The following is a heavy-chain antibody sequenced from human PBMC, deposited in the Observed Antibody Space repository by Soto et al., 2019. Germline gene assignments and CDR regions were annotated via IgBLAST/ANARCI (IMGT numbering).Heavy chain of an antibody. V-gene: IGHV3-23*01. CDR3: AKVLVVDYGDPQAAFDI. Sequence: PGGSLRLSCAASGFTFSSYAMSWVRQAPGKGLEWVSAISGSGGSTYYADSVKGRFTISRDNSKNTLYLQMNSLRAEDTAVYYCAKVLVVDYGDPQAAFDIWGQGTMVTVSS. J-gene: IGHJ3*02. D-gene: IGHD4-17*01. CDR1: GFTFSSYA. CDR2: ISGSGGST.